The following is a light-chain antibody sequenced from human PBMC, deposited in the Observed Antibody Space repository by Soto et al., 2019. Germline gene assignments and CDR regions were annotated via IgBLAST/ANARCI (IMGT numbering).Light chain of an antibody. CDR3: QQYNSYST. J-gene: IGKJ1*01. CDR2: GAS. CDR1: QSISSW. V-gene: IGKV1-5*01. Sequence: DIQMTQSPSTLSASVGDRVTITCRASQSISSWLAWYQQKPGKAPKLLIYGASSLESGVPSRFSGSASGTEFTLTISSLQPDDFATYYCQQYNSYSTFGQGTKVDIK.